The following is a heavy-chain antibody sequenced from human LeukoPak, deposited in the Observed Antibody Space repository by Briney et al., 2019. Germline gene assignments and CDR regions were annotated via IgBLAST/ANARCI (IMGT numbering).Heavy chain of an antibody. J-gene: IGHJ3*02. Sequence: GGALRLSCAASGFTFKSYSMNWVRQAPGKGLGWVANIKQDGSEKYYVDSVKGRFTISRDNAKNSLYLQMNSLRAEDTAVYYCARAQWEPDAFDIWGQGTMVTVSS. V-gene: IGHV3-7*01. CDR3: ARAQWEPDAFDI. D-gene: IGHD1-26*01. CDR2: IKQDGSEK. CDR1: GFTFKSYS.